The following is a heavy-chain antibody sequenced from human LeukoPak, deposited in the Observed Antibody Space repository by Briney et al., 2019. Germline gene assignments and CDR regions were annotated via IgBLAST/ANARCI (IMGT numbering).Heavy chain of an antibody. V-gene: IGHV3-48*03. D-gene: IGHD3-22*01. CDR2: ISSSGSTI. J-gene: IGHJ4*02. CDR3: ARGGQVLGYYDSSGLDY. Sequence: TGGSLRLSCAASGFTFSSYEMNWVRQAPGKGLEWVSYISSSGSTIYYADSVKGRFTISRDNAKNSLYLQMNSLRAEDTAVYYCARGGQVLGYYDSSGLDYWGQGTLVTVSS. CDR1: GFTFSSYE.